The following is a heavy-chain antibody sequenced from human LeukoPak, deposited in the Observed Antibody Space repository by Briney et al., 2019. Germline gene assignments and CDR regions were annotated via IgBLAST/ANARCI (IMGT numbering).Heavy chain of an antibody. CDR2: ISWNSGSI. CDR3: AKGSCSSTSCYTDY. D-gene: IGHD2-2*02. V-gene: IGHV3-9*03. CDR1: GFTFDDYA. Sequence: GGSLRLSCAASGFTFDDYAMHWVRQAPGKGLEWVSGISWNSGSIDYADSVKGRFTISRDNAKNSLNLQMNSLRAEDMALYYCAKGSCSSTSCYTDYWGQGILVTVSS. J-gene: IGHJ4*02.